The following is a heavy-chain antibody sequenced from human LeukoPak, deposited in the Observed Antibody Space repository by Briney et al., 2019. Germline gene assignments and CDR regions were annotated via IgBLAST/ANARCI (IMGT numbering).Heavy chain of an antibody. D-gene: IGHD5-18*01. Sequence: PSQTLSLTCTVSGGSISSGDYYWSWIRQPPGKGLEGIGYIYYSGSTYYNPSLKSRVTISADTSKNQFSLKLSSVTAADTAVYYCARGGGYSYGTFDYWGQGTLVTVSS. CDR3: ARGGGYSYGTFDY. CDR2: IYYSGST. CDR1: GGSISSGDYY. J-gene: IGHJ4*02. V-gene: IGHV4-30-4*01.